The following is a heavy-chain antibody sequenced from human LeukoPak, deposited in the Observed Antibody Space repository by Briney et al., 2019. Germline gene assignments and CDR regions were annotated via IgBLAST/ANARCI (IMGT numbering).Heavy chain of an antibody. J-gene: IGHJ5*02. CDR2: IYYSGST. D-gene: IGHD6-13*01. CDR1: GGSISSGGYY. V-gene: IGHV4-31*03. Sequence: SQTLSLTCTVSGGSISSGGYYWSWIRQHPGKGLEWVGYIYYSGSTYYNPSLKSRVTISVDTSKNQFSLKLSSVTAADTAVYYCARDISSSWYNWFDPWGQGTLVTVSS. CDR3: ARDISSSWYNWFDP.